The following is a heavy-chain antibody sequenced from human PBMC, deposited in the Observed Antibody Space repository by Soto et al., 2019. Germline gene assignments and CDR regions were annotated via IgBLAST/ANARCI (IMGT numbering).Heavy chain of an antibody. CDR3: AKATATSGGAFEI. CDR1: GFICSSYD. D-gene: IGHD1-1*01. V-gene: IGHV3-23*01. J-gene: IGHJ3*02. Sequence: GGSLRLSCAVSGFICSSYDMSWVRQAPGKGLEWVSTILVGGSTHYEDSVKGRFTISRDTSKNTVYLQMNSLTAGDTAFYYCAKATATSGGAFEIYGQGAMVTVSS. CDR2: ILVGGST.